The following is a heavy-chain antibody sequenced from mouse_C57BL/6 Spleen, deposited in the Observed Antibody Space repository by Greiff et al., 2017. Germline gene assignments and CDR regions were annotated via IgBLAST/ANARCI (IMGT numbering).Heavy chain of an antibody. Sequence: EVQLVESGGGLVQPKGSLKLSCAASGFSFNTYAMNWVRQAPGKGLEWVARIRSKSNNYATYYADSVKDRFTISRDDSESMLYLQMNNLKTEDTAMYYCVGDFYYYAMDYWGQGTSGTVSS. CDR2: IRSKSNNYAT. CDR3: VGDFYYYAMDY. J-gene: IGHJ4*01. CDR1: GFSFNTYA. V-gene: IGHV10-1*01.